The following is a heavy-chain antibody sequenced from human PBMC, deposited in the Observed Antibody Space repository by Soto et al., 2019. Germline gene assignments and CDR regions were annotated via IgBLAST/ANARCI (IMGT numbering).Heavy chain of an antibody. CDR2: INHSGST. J-gene: IGHJ6*02. CDR3: ARGRPIYDFWSGYYPDYYYYGMDV. Sequence: PSETLSLTCAVYGGSFSGYYWSWIRQPPGKGLEWIGEINHSGSTNYNPSLKSRVTISVDTSKNQFSLKLSSVTAADTAVYYCARGRPIYDFWSGYYPDYYYYGMDVWGQGTTVTVSS. CDR1: GGSFSGYY. V-gene: IGHV4-34*01. D-gene: IGHD3-3*01.